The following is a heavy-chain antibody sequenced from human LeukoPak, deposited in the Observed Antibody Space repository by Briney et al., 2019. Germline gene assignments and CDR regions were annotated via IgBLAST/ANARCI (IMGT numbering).Heavy chain of an antibody. D-gene: IGHD1-26*01. CDR2: IKQDGSDK. CDR3: ARWAGGHYDY. CDR1: GFTFSTYW. V-gene: IGHV3-7*03. J-gene: IGHJ4*02. Sequence: GGSLRVSCAVSGFTFSTYWMSWVRQAPGKGLEWMANIKQDGSDKYYVESVKGRFTISRDNAKNSLYLQMNSLRAEDTAVYYCARWAGGHYDYWGQGTLVTVSS.